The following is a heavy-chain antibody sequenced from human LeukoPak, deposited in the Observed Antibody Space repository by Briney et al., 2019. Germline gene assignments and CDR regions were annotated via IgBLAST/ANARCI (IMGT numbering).Heavy chain of an antibody. CDR1: GFTFSSYA. D-gene: IGHD6-19*01. CDR2: IRGTSPST. J-gene: IGHJ4*02. Sequence: GSLRLSCAASGFTFSSYAIDWVRQAPGKGLEWVSAIRGTSPSTYFADSVKGRFTISRGNSKNTVYLQMNSLRAEDTAIYYCAKPKYSSGWYGDFDCWGQGTLVTVSS. V-gene: IGHV3-23*01. CDR3: AKPKYSSGWYGDFDC.